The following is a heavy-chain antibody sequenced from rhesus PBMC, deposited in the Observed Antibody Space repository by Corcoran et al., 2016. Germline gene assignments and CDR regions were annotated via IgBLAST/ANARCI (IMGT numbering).Heavy chain of an antibody. CDR3: AGEAMYSGGWSEFGLDY. CDR2: IRGSCGNT. CDR1: GGSFSGYY. J-gene: IGHJ4*01. Sequence: QVQLQESGPGLVKPSETLSLTCAVSGGSFSGYYWGWIRQPPGKGLEWIGYIRGSCGNTDNPPPLKSRVPISRDTSNTQFSLKRSAVAAADRAVYYCAGEAMYSGGWSEFGLDYWGQGVLVTVSS. D-gene: IGHD6-37*01. V-gene: IGHV4-165*01.